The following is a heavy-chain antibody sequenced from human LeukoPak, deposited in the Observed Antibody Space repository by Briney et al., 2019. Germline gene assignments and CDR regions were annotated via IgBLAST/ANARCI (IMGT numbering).Heavy chain of an antibody. CDR3: AKDQGSGPFDY. V-gene: IGHV3-30*18. Sequence: PGGSLRLSCAASGFTFSSYGMHWVRQAPGKGLEWVAVISYDGSNKYYADSVKGRFTISRDNSKNTLYLQMSSLRAEDTAVYYCAKDQGSGPFDYWGQGTLVTVSS. CDR2: ISYDGSNK. CDR1: GFTFSSYG. J-gene: IGHJ4*02. D-gene: IGHD2-15*01.